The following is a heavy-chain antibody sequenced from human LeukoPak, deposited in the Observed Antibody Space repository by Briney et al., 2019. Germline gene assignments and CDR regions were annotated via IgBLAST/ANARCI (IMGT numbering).Heavy chain of an antibody. CDR3: LARGDPGFDY. Sequence: GRSLRLSCAASGFTLSSYGMHWVRQAPGKGLEWVAVIWYDGSNKYYADSVKGRFTISRDNSKNTLYLQMNSLRAEDTAVYYCLARGDPGFDYWGQGTLVTVSS. CDR1: GFTLSSYG. D-gene: IGHD4-17*01. CDR2: IWYDGSNK. V-gene: IGHV3-33*01. J-gene: IGHJ4*02.